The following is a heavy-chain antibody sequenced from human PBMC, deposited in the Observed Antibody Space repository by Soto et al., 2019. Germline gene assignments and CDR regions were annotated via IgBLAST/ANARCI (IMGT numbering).Heavy chain of an antibody. D-gene: IGHD2-21*01. V-gene: IGHV4-31*03. CDR3: ARDGAGAYGLGWFDP. CDR2: IYHSGST. J-gene: IGHJ5*02. Sequence: QVQLQESGPGLVKPSQTQSLTCTVSGDSISRGGYYWNWLRQHPRKGLEWIGYIYHSGSTIYNPSLKSRVTXPXXXSXYRLSLDLSNVTAADTAVYYCARDGAGAYGLGWFDPWGQGILVTVSS. CDR1: GDSISRGGYY.